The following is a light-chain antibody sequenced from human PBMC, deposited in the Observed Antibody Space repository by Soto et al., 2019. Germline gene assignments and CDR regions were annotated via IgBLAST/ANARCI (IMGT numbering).Light chain of an antibody. V-gene: IGKV3-20*01. CDR1: QSVSSN. Sequence: EIVMTQSPATLSVSPGERATLSCRASQSVSSNLAWYQQKPGQAPRLLIYGAYSRATVIPDTFSGSGSGTDFTLTISRLEPEDFAVYYCQQYSSSPPLTFGGGTKVDIK. CDR3: QQYSSSPPLT. CDR2: GAY. J-gene: IGKJ4*01.